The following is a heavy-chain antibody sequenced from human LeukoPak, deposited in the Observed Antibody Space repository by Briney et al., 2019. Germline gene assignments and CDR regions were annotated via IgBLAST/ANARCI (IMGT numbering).Heavy chain of an antibody. J-gene: IGHJ4*02. CDR1: GYTFTGYY. CDR2: MNPNSGNT. D-gene: IGHD6-19*01. V-gene: IGHV1-8*03. CDR3: ARGVWLVRFNPRDQYYFDY. Sequence: ASVKVSCKASGYTFTGYYMHWVRQATGQGLEWMGWMNPNSGNTGYAQKFQGRVTITRNTSISTAYMELSSLRSEDTAVYYCARGVWLVRFNPRDQYYFDYWGQGTLVTVSS.